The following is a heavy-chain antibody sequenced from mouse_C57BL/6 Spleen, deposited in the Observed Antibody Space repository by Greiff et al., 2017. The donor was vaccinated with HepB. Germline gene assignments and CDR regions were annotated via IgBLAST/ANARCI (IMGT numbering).Heavy chain of an antibody. CDR1: GYSFTGHY. D-gene: IGHD2-4*01. CDR3: ARSGDYDWYFDV. J-gene: IGHJ1*03. V-gene: IGHV1-42*01. CDR2: INPSTGGT. Sequence: EVQVVESGPELVKPGASVKISCKASGYSFTGHYMNWVKQSPEKSLEWIGEINPSTGGTTYNQKFKAKATLTVDKSSSTAYMQLKSLTSEDSAVYYCARSGDYDWYFDVWGTGTTVTVSS.